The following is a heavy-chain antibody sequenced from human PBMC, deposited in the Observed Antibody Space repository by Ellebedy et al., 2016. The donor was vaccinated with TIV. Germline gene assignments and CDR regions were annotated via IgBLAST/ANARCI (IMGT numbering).Heavy chain of an antibody. V-gene: IGHV3-30*04. CDR2: VSYDGNTK. CDR1: GFTFSHYA. J-gene: IGHJ4*02. D-gene: IGHD6-19*01. Sequence: PGGSLRLSCAASGFTFSHYAMHWVRQAPGKGLEWVAEVSYDGNTKYYTDSVKGRFTISRDNSKTTLYLQMNSLRAEDTAVYYCTYSSGWYKFDDWGQGTLVTVSS. CDR3: TYSSGWYKFDD.